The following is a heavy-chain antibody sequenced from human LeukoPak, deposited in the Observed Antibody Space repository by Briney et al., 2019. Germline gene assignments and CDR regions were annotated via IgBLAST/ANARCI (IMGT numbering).Heavy chain of an antibody. CDR3: ARDRSSGWYSDY. V-gene: IGHV1-69*05. CDR2: IIPVFGTA. Sequence: SVKVSCKASGGTFSSYAISWVRQAPGQGLEWMGRIIPVFGTANYAQKFQGRVTITTDESTSTAYMELSSLRSEDTAVYYCARDRSSGWYSDYWGQRTLVTVSS. CDR1: GGTFSSYA. J-gene: IGHJ4*02. D-gene: IGHD6-19*01.